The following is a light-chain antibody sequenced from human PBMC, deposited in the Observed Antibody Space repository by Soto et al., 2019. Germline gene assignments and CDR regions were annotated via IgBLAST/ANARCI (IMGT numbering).Light chain of an antibody. Sequence: EIVLTQSPATLSLSPGERATLSCRASQGVSSYLAWYRQKPGQTPRLLIYDASSRATGIPDRISGSGSGTDFTLTISRLEPEDFAVYYCQQYGSAPFTFGPGTKVDIK. V-gene: IGKV3-20*01. J-gene: IGKJ3*01. CDR3: QQYGSAPFT. CDR1: QGVSSY. CDR2: DAS.